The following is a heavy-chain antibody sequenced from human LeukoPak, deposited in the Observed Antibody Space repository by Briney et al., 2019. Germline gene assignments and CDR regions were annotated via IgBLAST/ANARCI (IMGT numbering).Heavy chain of an antibody. J-gene: IGHJ6*03. CDR2: INWNGGGP. V-gene: IGHV3-20*01. CDR1: GFTFDDYG. Sequence: GGSLRLSCAASGFTFDDYGMSWVRQAPGKGLEWVSGINWNGGGPGYADSVKGRFTISRDNAKNSLYLQMNSLRAEDTALYHCARVREYSSSSASAYYYYYMDVWGKGTTVTVSS. CDR3: ARVREYSSSSASAYYYYYMDV. D-gene: IGHD6-6*01.